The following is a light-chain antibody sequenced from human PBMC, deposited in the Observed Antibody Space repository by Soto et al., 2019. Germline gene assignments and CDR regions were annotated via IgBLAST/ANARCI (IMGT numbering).Light chain of an antibody. CDR1: QSVTDN. CDR3: QQYKDWPRT. V-gene: IGKV3-15*01. Sequence: EIVMTQSPATLSVSPGERATLSCRASQSVTDNVAWYQQKPGQAPRLLIYGASTRYTGVPARFSGGGSETEFTLTISRLQSEDFAVYYCQQYKDWPRTFGQGTKVEIK. CDR2: GAS. J-gene: IGKJ1*01.